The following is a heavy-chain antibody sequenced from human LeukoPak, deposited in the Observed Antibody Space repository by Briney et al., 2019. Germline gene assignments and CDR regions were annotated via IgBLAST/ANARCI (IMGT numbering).Heavy chain of an antibody. V-gene: IGHV4-39*01. J-gene: IGHJ4*02. Sequence: SETLSLTCTVSGGSISSSSYYWGWIRQPPGKGLEWIGSIYYSGSTYYNPSLKSRVTISVDTSKNQFSLKLSSVTAADTAVCYCARVRAAADTTFDYWGQGTLVTVSS. CDR1: GGSISSSSYY. CDR3: ARVRAAADTTFDY. D-gene: IGHD6-13*01. CDR2: IYYSGST.